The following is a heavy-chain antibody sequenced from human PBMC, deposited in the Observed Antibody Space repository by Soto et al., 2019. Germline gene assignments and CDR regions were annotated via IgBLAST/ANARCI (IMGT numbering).Heavy chain of an antibody. V-gene: IGHV4-61*01. CDR1: GGSVSRVSYY. J-gene: IGHJ6*02. Sequence: SETLSLTCNVSGGSVSRVSYYWSWIRQSPGKGLEWIGYIYYSGSTNYNPSLKSRVTISVDTSKNQFSLKLSSVTAADTAVYYCARDLAFGGVIRRPYGMDVWGQGTTVTVSS. CDR2: IYYSGST. D-gene: IGHD3-16*02. CDR3: ARDLAFGGVIRRPYGMDV.